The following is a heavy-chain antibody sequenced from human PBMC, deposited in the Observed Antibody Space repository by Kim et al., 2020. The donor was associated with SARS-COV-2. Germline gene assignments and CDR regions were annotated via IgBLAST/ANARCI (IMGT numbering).Heavy chain of an antibody. CDR1: GFTFGDYA. J-gene: IGHJ3*02. Sequence: GGSLRLSCAASGFTFGDYAMHWVRQAPGKGLEWVSGISWNSGSIGYADSVKGRFTISRDNAKNSLYLQMNSLRAEDTALYYCAKAKYSSSWTQFGAFDIWGQGTMVTVSS. V-gene: IGHV3-9*01. D-gene: IGHD6-13*01. CDR3: AKAKYSSSWTQFGAFDI. CDR2: ISWNSGSI.